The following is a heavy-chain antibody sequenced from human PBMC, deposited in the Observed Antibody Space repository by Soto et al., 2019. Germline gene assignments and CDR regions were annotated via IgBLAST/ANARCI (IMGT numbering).Heavy chain of an antibody. CDR1: GFTFSSYA. J-gene: IGHJ4*02. Sequence: PGGSLRLSCAASGFTFSSYAMSWVRQAPGKGLEWVSAISGSGGSTYYADSVKGRFIISRDNSKNTLYLQMNSLRAEDTAVYYCAASVVPAAITGGFGYWGQGTLVTVSS. CDR3: AASVVPAAITGGFGY. CDR2: ISGSGGST. V-gene: IGHV3-23*01. D-gene: IGHD2-2*02.